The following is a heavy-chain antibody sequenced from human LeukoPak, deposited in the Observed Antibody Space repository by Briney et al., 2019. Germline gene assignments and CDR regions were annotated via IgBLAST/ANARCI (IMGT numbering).Heavy chain of an antibody. CDR2: IRYDGSNK. Sequence: GGSLRLSCAASGFTFSSYGMHWVRQAPGKGLEWVAFIRYDGSNKYYADSVKGRFTISRDNSKNTLYLQMNSLRAEDTAVYYCAKDLRGYCSNTSCYLDYWGQGTLVTVSS. CDR3: AKDLRGYCSNTSCYLDY. D-gene: IGHD2-2*01. J-gene: IGHJ4*02. CDR1: GFTFSSYG. V-gene: IGHV3-30*02.